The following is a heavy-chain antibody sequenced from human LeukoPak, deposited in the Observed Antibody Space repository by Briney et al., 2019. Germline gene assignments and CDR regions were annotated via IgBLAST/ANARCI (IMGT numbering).Heavy chain of an antibody. D-gene: IGHD2-21*01. CDR2: ISYEGSDK. Sequence: GGSLTLSCEASGFTFISHSMNWVRQAPGKGLEWVAVISYEGSDKYYADSVTGRFTISRDNSKNTLYLQMNSLRAEDTAVYYCANDLVPTLYYGMDVWGQGTTVTVSS. V-gene: IGHV3-30*18. CDR3: ANDLVPTLYYGMDV. J-gene: IGHJ6*02. CDR1: GFTFISHS.